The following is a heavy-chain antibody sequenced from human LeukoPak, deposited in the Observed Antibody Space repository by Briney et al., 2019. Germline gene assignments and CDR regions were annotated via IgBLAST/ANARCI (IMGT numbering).Heavy chain of an antibody. CDR3: ALGYCGGGSCYEREYFQH. CDR2: IYYSGST. Sequence: SQTLSLTCTVSGGSISSGGYYWTWIRQHPGKGLEWIGYIYYSGSTYYNPSLKSRVTISVDTSKNQFSLKLSSVTAADTAVYYCALGYCGGGSCYEREYFQHWGQGTLVTVSS. J-gene: IGHJ1*01. V-gene: IGHV4-31*03. D-gene: IGHD2-15*01. CDR1: GGSISSGGYY.